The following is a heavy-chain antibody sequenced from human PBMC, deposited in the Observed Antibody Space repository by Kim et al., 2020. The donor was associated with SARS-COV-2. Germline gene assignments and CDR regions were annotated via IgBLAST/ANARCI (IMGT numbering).Heavy chain of an antibody. J-gene: IGHJ4*02. D-gene: IGHD2-2*01. CDR2: ISGSGDRT. CDR3: ARCLRDRHYCSSTSCYYLDY. V-gene: IGHV3-23*01. Sequence: GGSLRLSCAVSGLTFSNYAMSWVRQAPGKGLEWVSGISGSGDRTYYADSVKGRFTISRDNSKETLYLQMNSLRAEDTAVYYCARCLRDRHYCSSTSCYYLDYWGQGTLVTVSS. CDR1: GLTFSNYA.